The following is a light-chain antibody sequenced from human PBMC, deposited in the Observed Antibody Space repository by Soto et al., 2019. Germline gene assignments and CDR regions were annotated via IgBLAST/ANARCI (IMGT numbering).Light chain of an antibody. V-gene: IGLV1-40*01. J-gene: IGLJ1*01. CDR3: QSYDRNPSGYV. CDR1: SSNIGAGYD. CDR2: ANN. Sequence: SVLTQPPSVSGAPGQRVTISCTGSSSNIGAGYDVQWYQQLPGTAPKLLIYANNNRPSGGPDYVSGSKSGTSASLAITGLQAEDEADYYCQSYDRNPSGYVFGNGTKVTVL.